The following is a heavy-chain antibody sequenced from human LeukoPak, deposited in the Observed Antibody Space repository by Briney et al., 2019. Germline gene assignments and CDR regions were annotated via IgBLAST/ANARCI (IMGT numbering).Heavy chain of an antibody. Sequence: SETLFLTCTVSGGSISSYFWSWIRQPPGKGLEWIGYIYYTGSTNYNPSLKSRVTTSVDTSKNQFSLKLSSVTAADTAVYYCARGRRDGSYYFDYWGQGTLVTVSS. CDR3: ARGRRDGSYYFDY. V-gene: IGHV4-59*01. CDR2: IYYTGST. CDR1: GGSISSYF. J-gene: IGHJ4*02.